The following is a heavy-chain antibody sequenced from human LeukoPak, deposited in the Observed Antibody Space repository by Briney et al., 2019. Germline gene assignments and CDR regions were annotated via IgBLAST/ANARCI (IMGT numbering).Heavy chain of an antibody. D-gene: IGHD5-18*01. CDR2: ISNLGRAI. V-gene: IGHV3-48*04. CDR3: VRGGYTYGLDF. Sequence: GGSPRLSCAASGFTLTSYSMNWVRQAPGKGPEWIAYISNLGRAIYYGDSVKGRFTISRDTAENSVALHMTSLRTEDTAIYYCVRGGYTYGLDFWGQGTLVTVSS. CDR1: GFTLTSYS. J-gene: IGHJ4*02.